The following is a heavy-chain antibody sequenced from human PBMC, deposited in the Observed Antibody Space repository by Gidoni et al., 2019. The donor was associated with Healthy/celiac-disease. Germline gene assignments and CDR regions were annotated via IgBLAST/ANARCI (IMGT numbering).Heavy chain of an antibody. CDR3: ARGVGATTPFDY. V-gene: IGHV1-2*04. Sequence: QVQLVQSGAEVKKPGASVKVSCKASGYTFTGYYMHWVRQAPGQGLEWMGWVNPNSGGTNYAKKFQGWVTMTRDTSISTAYMELSRLRSDDTAVYYCARGVGATTPFDYWGQGTLVTVSS. CDR2: VNPNSGGT. J-gene: IGHJ4*02. CDR1: GYTFTGYY. D-gene: IGHD1-26*01.